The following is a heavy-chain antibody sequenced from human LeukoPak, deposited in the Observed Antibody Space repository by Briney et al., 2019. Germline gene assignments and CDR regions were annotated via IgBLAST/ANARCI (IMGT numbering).Heavy chain of an antibody. CDR1: ALRFCSFA. J-gene: IGHJ4*02. CDR2: IHGSGETT. D-gene: IGHD2-15*01. Sequence: PGGSLRLSCAASALRFCSFAMTWVRQVPGKGLEWVSGIHGSGETTYYADSVKGRFTISRDNSKNTLFLQMNSLRAEDTAVYYCARDRYCSGGSCYPSLDYWGQGTLVTVSS. V-gene: IGHV3-23*01. CDR3: ARDRYCSGGSCYPSLDY.